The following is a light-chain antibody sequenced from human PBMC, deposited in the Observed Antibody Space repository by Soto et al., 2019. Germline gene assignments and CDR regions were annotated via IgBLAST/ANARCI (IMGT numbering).Light chain of an antibody. CDR1: QSISGN. CDR3: QQYNNWIT. Sequence: EIVMTQSPATLPVSPGEGGTLSCRASQSISGNLAWYQQKPGQAPRLLIYGASRRATGIPDRFSGSGSGTDFILTISRLEPEDFAVYYCQQYNNWITFGQGTRLEIK. J-gene: IGKJ5*01. V-gene: IGKV3D-15*01. CDR2: GAS.